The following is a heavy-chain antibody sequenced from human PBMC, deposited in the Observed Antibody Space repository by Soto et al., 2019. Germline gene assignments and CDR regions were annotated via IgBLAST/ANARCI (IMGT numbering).Heavy chain of an antibody. D-gene: IGHD3-3*01. CDR3: TQEGYYDFWSGYPEWVSWFDP. J-gene: IGHJ5*02. CDR2: IRSKANSYAT. Sequence: EVQLVESGGGLVQPGGSLKLSCAASGFTFSGSAMHWVRQASGKGLEWVGRIRSKANSYATAYAASVKGRFTISRDDSKNTAYLQMNSLKTEDTAVYYCTQEGYYDFWSGYPEWVSWFDPWGQGTLVTVSS. CDR1: GFTFSGSA. V-gene: IGHV3-73*01.